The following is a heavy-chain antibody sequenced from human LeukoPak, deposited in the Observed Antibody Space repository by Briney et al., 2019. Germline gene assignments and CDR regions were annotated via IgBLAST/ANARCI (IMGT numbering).Heavy chain of an antibody. CDR1: GFTFDDYA. CDR3: ARAGPGYSSGWYSDYFDY. J-gene: IGHJ4*02. Sequence: GGSLRLSCAASGFTFDDYAMHWVRQAPGKGLEWVSGISWNSGSIGYADSVKGRFTISRDNAKNSLYLQMNSLRAEDTAVNYCARAGPGYSSGWYSDYFDYWGQGTLVTVSS. CDR2: ISWNSGSI. V-gene: IGHV3-9*01. D-gene: IGHD6-19*01.